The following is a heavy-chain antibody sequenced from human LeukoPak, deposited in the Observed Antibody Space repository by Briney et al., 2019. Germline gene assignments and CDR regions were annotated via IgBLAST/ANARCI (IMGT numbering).Heavy chain of an antibody. Sequence: ASVKVSCKASGYTFTSYYMHWVRQAPGQGLEWMGIINPSGGSTRYAQKFQGRVTMTRDTSTSTVYMELSSLRSEDTGVYYCASVSDYYDSSGTRDYWGQGTLVTVSS. J-gene: IGHJ4*02. V-gene: IGHV1-46*01. CDR1: GYTFTSYY. D-gene: IGHD3-22*01. CDR3: ASVSDYYDSSGTRDY. CDR2: INPSGGST.